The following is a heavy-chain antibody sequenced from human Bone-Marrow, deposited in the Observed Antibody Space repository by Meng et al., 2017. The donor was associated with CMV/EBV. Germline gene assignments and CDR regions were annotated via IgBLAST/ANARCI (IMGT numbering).Heavy chain of an antibody. D-gene: IGHD2-21*01. CDR2: MNPNSGNT. J-gene: IGHJ4*02. CDR3: ARGYNVVPPGDY. Sequence: ASVKVSCKASGYTFTSYDINWVRQATGQGLEWMGWMNPNSGNTGYAQKFQGRVTMTRDTSTSTVYMELSSLRSEDTAVYYCARGYNVVPPGDYWGQGTLVTVSS. V-gene: IGHV1-8*01. CDR1: GYTFTSYD.